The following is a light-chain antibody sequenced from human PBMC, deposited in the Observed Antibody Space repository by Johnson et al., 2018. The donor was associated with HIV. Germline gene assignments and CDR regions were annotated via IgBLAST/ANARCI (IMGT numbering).Light chain of an antibody. Sequence: QSVLTQPPSVSAAPGQKVTISCSGSSSNIGSHYVSWYQQVPGTAPRLVIYDTIKRHSGTPDRFSGSKSGTSATLGITGLQTGDEADYYCGTWDSSLRSGFFGTGTKVTVL. CDR2: DTI. CDR1: SSNIGSHY. CDR3: GTWDSSLRSGF. V-gene: IGLV1-51*01. J-gene: IGLJ1*01.